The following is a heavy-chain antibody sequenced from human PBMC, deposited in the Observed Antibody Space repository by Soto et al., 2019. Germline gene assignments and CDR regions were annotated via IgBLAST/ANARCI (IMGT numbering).Heavy chain of an antibody. CDR3: ARLGASGYQGEDASDI. J-gene: IGHJ3*02. CDR2: IYYSGST. V-gene: IGHV4-31*03. D-gene: IGHD5-12*01. Sequence: QVQLQESGPGLVKPSQTLSLTCTVSGGSISSGGYYWSWIRQHPGKGLEWIGYIYYSGSTYYNPSLKSRVTISVDTPRNQFSLELSSVTAADTAVHYCARLGASGYQGEDASDIWGQGTMVTVSS. CDR1: GGSISSGGYY.